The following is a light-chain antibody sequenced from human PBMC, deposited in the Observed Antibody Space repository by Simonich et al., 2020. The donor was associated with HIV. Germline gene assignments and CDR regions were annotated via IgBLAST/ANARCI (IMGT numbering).Light chain of an antibody. CDR1: QSVLYSSNNKNF. J-gene: IGKJ1*01. Sequence: DIVMTQSPDSLAVFLGERATINCKSSQSVLYSSNNKNFLAWYQQKPGQPPKLLIYWASTRESGVPDRFSGSGSGTDFTLTISSLQAEDVALYYCQQYYSTPTFGQGTKVEIK. CDR3: QQYYSTPT. CDR2: WAS. V-gene: IGKV4-1*01.